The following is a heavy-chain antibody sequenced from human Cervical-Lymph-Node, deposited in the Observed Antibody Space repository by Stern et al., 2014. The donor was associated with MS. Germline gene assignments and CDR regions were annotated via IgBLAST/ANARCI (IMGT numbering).Heavy chain of an antibody. J-gene: IGHJ4*02. V-gene: IGHV5-51*01. CDR3: ARQRYFDY. CDR2: IFPGGSDI. Sequence: EVQLVQSGPEVKRPGESLKISCQASGYTFTSYWIGWVRQMPGKGLEWIAIIFPGGSDIRYSPSFQGQVTISADKSSSTAYLQWNNLKASDTAIYYWARQRYFDYWGQGTLVTVSS. CDR1: GYTFTSYW.